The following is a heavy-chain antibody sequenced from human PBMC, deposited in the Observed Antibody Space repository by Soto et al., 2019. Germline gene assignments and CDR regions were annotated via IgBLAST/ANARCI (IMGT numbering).Heavy chain of an antibody. J-gene: IGHJ3*02. CDR1: GFTFSNYV. CDR2: ISGGGGTT. Sequence: EAQLLESGGGLVQPGGSLRLSCAASGFTFSNYVISWVRQAPGKGLEWVSAISGGGGTTYYADSVKGRFTISRDNSKSTLFLQMSSLRVEDTAVYYCAKDLEHSGGAGAFDIWGQGTMVTVSS. CDR3: AKDLEHSGGAGAFDI. V-gene: IGHV3-23*01. D-gene: IGHD6-19*01.